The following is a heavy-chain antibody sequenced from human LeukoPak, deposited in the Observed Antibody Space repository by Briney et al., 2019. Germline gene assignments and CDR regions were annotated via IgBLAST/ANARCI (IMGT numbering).Heavy chain of an antibody. V-gene: IGHV3-33*01. CDR2: IWYDGGNK. J-gene: IGHJ4*02. D-gene: IGHD1-26*01. CDR3: ARDEEMGAADY. CDR1: GFTFSSYG. Sequence: PGRSLRLSCAASGFTFSSYGMHWVRQAPGKGLEWVAVIWYDGGNKYYADSVKGRFTISRDNSKNTLYLQMNSLRAEDTAVYYCARDEEMGAADYWGQGTLVTVSS.